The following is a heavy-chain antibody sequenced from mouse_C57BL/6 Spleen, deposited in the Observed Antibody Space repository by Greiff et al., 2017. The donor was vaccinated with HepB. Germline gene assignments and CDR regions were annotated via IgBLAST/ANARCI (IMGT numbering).Heavy chain of an antibody. J-gene: IGHJ4*01. CDR3: ARSHYYGSSNDAMDY. Sequence: VQLQQSGAELARPGASVKMSCKASGYTFTSYTMHWVKQRPGQGLEWIGYINPSSGYTKYNQKFKDKATLTADKSSSTAYMQLSSLTSEDSAVYDCARSHYYGSSNDAMDYWGQGTSVTVSS. D-gene: IGHD1-1*01. CDR2: INPSSGYT. V-gene: IGHV1-4*01. CDR1: GYTFTSYT.